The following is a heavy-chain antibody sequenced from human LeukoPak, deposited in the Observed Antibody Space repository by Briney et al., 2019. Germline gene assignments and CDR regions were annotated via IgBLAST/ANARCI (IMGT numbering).Heavy chain of an antibody. CDR3: ASVYSSSTYYFDY. V-gene: IGHV4-4*02. D-gene: IGHD6-6*01. CDR2: IYHSGST. J-gene: IGHJ4*02. Sequence: SETLSLTCAVSGGSISSSNWWSWVRQPPGKGLEWIGEIYHSGSTNYNPSLKSRVTISVDKSKNQFSLKLSSVTAADTAVYYCASVYSSSTYYFDYWGQGTLVTVSS. CDR1: GGSISSSNW.